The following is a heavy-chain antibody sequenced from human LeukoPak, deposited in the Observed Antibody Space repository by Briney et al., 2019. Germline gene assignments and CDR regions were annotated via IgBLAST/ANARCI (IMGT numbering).Heavy chain of an antibody. D-gene: IGHD7-27*01. CDR2: ISGSGGST. CDR3: AKGTNWGFSRDYFDY. CDR1: GFTFSSYA. Sequence: PGGSLRLSCAASGFTFSSYAMSWVRQAPGKGLEWVSAISGSGGSTYYADSVKGRFTISRDNSKNTLYLQMNSLRAEDTAVYYCAKGTNWGFSRDYFDYWGQGTLVTVSS. V-gene: IGHV3-23*01. J-gene: IGHJ4*02.